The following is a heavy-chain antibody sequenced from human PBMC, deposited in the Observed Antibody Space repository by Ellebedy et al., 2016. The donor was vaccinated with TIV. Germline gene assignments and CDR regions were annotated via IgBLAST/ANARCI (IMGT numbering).Heavy chain of an antibody. CDR3: AKNNGGSGPNWFAP. CDR1: GFSFSSYR. J-gene: IGHJ5*02. CDR2: IGTTGAYM. V-gene: IGHV3-21*06. Sequence: LSLTCXASGFSFSSYRMNWVRQTPERGLEWVSSIGTTGAYMFYADSVKGRFTISRDNAKNSLYLEMTNLRGEDTATYYCAKNNGGSGPNWFAPWGQGTLVTVSS. D-gene: IGHD2-15*01.